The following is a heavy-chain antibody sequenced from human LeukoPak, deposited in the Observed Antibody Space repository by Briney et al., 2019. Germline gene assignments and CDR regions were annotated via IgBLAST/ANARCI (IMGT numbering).Heavy chain of an antibody. D-gene: IGHD2-15*01. Sequence: ASVKVSCKSSGYTFTGYYMHWVRQAPGQGLEWMGWINPNSGGTNYAQKFQGRVTMTRDTSISTAYMELSRLRSDDTAMYYCARAGYCIGGRCYIFDSWGQGTLVTVAS. CDR2: INPNSGGT. V-gene: IGHV1-2*02. CDR1: GYTFTGYY. CDR3: ARAGYCIGGRCYIFDS. J-gene: IGHJ4*02.